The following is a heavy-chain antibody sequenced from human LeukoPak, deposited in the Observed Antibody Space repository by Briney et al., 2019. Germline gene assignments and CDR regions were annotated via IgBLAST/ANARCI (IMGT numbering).Heavy chain of an antibody. D-gene: IGHD3-22*01. CDR2: ISGDNDNT. V-gene: IGHV1-18*01. CDR1: GYIFTNYG. CDR3: ARATSLGDSSGYYYADS. Sequence: ASVKVSCKASGYIFTNYGISWVRQAPRQGLEWMGWISGDNDNTYYAQKYQGIVTMTTDTSTNTAYMELRSLRSDDTAVYYCARATSLGDSSGYYYADSWGQGTLVTVSS. J-gene: IGHJ5*01.